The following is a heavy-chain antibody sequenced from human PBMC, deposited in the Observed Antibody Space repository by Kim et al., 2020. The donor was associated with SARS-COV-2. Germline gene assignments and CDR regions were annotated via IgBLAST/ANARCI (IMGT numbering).Heavy chain of an antibody. J-gene: IGHJ4*02. V-gene: IGHV3-23*01. Sequence: SVKGRFTISRDNYKNTLYLQMNSLRAEDTAVYYCAKANGSGSYYKTGFDYWGQGTLVTVSS. CDR3: AKANGSGSYYKTGFDY. D-gene: IGHD3-10*01.